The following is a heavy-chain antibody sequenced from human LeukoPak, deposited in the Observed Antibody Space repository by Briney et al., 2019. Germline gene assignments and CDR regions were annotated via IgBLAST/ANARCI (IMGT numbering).Heavy chain of an antibody. Sequence: SETLSLTCTVSGGSISSSSYYWGWIRQPPGKGLEWIGSIYYSGSTYYNPSLTSRVTVSVDTSKKQFSLKLSSVTAADTAVYYCARQNLVDYHDRSGYCGYWGQGTLVTVSS. CDR1: GGSISSSSYY. CDR2: IYYSGST. CDR3: ARQNLVDYHDRSGYCGY. V-gene: IGHV4-39*01. D-gene: IGHD3-22*01. J-gene: IGHJ4*02.